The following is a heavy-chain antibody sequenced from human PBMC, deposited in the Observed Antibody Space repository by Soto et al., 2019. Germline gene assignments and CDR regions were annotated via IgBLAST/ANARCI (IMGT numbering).Heavy chain of an antibody. CDR3: ARRWGEGRVDY. CDR2: IYHSGNT. V-gene: IGHV4-4*02. J-gene: IGHJ4*02. CDR1: DGSRRSSNW. Sequence: SQMLSVTCAVSDGSRRSSNWWSWIRQPPGKGLEWIGEIYHSGNTNYNPSLKSRVTMAVDKSRNQFSLKLSSVTAADTAVYYCARRWGEGRVDYWGQGTLVTVSS. D-gene: IGHD3-10*01.